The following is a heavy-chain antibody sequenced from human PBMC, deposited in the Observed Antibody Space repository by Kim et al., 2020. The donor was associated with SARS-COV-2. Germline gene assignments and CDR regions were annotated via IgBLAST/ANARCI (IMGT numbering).Heavy chain of an antibody. J-gene: IGHJ6*02. CDR2: T. CDR3: GRSGRYYGMDV. Sequence: TNNAQKLQGRVTMTTDTSTSTAYMELRSLRSDDTAVYYCGRSGRYYGMDVWGQGTTVTVSS. D-gene: IGHD1-26*01. V-gene: IGHV1-18*01.